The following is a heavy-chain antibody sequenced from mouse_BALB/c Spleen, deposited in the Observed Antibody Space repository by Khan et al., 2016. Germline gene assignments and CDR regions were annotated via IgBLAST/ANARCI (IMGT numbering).Heavy chain of an antibody. J-gene: IGHJ2*01. CDR1: GYSITSDYA. V-gene: IGHV3-2*02. D-gene: IGHD1-1*01. Sequence: EVQLQESGPGLVKPSQSLSLTCTVTGYSITSDYAWNWIRQFPGNKMEWMGYISYSGSTSYNPSPKSRISIPRDTSKNQFFLQLNSVTTEDTATYYCARDYYGSSYFDYWGQGTTLTVSS. CDR2: ISYSGST. CDR3: ARDYYGSSYFDY.